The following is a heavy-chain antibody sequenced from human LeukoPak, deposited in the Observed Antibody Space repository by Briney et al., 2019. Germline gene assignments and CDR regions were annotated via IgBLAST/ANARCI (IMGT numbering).Heavy chain of an antibody. Sequence: SETLSLTCAVYGGSFSGYYWSWIRQPPGKGLEWIGEINHSGSTNYNPSLKSRVTISVDTSKNQFSLKLSSVTAADTAVYYCAGFHGYSSGWYRSGIDHWGQGTLVTVSS. CDR2: INHSGST. CDR1: GGSFSGYY. CDR3: AGFHGYSSGWYRSGIDH. V-gene: IGHV4-34*01. D-gene: IGHD6-19*01. J-gene: IGHJ4*02.